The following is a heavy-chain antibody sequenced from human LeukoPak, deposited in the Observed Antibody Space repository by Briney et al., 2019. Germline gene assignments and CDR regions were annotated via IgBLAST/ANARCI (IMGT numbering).Heavy chain of an antibody. D-gene: IGHD5-18*01. CDR2: IYYSGYT. V-gene: IGHV4-59*12. J-gene: IGHJ4*02. CDR1: GGSISSYY. Sequence: SETLSLTCTVSGGSISSYYWSWIRQPPGKGLEWIGSIYYSGYTYYNPSLKSRVTISVDTSKKQFSLKLSSVTAADTAVYYCARGKDSSGFGYWGQGTLVTVSS. CDR3: ARGKDSSGFGY.